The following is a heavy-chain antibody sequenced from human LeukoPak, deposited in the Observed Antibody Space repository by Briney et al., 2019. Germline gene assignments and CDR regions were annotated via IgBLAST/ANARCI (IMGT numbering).Heavy chain of an antibody. J-gene: IGHJ4*02. CDR3: AKAYDSSGYYPFDY. D-gene: IGHD3-22*01. CDR2: ISYDGNNK. V-gene: IGHV3-30*18. CDR1: GFTFSGYG. Sequence: GGSLRLSCAASGFTFSGYGMHWVRQAPGKGLEWMAVISYDGNNKYYADSVKGRFTISRDNSKNTLYLQMNSLRAEDAAIYYCAKAYDSSGYYPFDYWGQGTLVTVSS.